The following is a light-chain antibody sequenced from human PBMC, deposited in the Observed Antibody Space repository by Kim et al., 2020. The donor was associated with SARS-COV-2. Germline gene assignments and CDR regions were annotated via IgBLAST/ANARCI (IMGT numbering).Light chain of an antibody. J-gene: IGKJ3*01. CDR1: QDITND. Sequence: DIQMTQSPSSLSASVGDRVTITCRASQDITNDLAWYQQKPGRAPKRLIFGVSSLQSGVPSRFSGSGSGTEFTLTISSLQTEDFATYYCLQHNFLFTFGPGTKVDIK. CDR3: LQHNFLFT. CDR2: GVS. V-gene: IGKV1-17*01.